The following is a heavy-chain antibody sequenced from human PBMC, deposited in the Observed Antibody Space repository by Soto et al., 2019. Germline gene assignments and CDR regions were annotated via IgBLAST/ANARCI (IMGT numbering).Heavy chain of an antibody. CDR1: GFTFSSYS. CDR2: ISSSSSYI. V-gene: IGHV3-21*01. CDR3: ARGTNYYDRSSYYGY. J-gene: IGHJ4*02. Sequence: SLRLSCAASGFTFSSYSMNWVLQAPGKGLEWVSSISSSSSYIYYADSVKGRFTISRDNAKNSLYLQMHSLRAEDTAVYYCARGTNYYDRSSYYGYWGQGTLVTVSS. D-gene: IGHD3-22*01.